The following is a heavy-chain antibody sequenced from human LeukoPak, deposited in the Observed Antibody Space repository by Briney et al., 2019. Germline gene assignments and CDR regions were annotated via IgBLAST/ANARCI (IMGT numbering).Heavy chain of an antibody. CDR1: GFTFGSYS. V-gene: IGHV3-48*02. J-gene: IGHJ6*02. CDR2: ISTSSSMI. D-gene: IGHD3-10*01. Sequence: GGSLRLSCAASGFTFGSYSMNWVRQPPRKGLEWVSYISTSSSMIYYADSVKGRFTISRDNGKNSLYLQMNSLRDEDTAVYYCARGGPLRHSGSGTYYKSGYYYGMDVWGQGTTVTVSS. CDR3: ARGGPLRHSGSGTYYKSGYYYGMDV.